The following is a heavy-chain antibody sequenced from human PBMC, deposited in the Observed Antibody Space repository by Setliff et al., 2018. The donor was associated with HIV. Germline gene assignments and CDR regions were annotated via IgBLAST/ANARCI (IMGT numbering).Heavy chain of an antibody. D-gene: IGHD4-17*01. J-gene: IGHJ4*02. CDR1: GGSISSRSYH. CDR3: AKGAGFYGDYTFDY. CDR2: LHLSGDT. Sequence: SETLSLTCTVSGGSISSRSYHWNWIRQPAGKGLEWIGRLHLSGDTNYNPSLKSRVTISVDTSKNKFSLKVTSVTSADTAVYYCAKGAGFYGDYTFDYWGQGNLVTVSS. V-gene: IGHV4-61*10.